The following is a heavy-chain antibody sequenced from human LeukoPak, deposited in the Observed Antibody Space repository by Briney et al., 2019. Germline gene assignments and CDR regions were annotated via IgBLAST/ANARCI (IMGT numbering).Heavy chain of an antibody. CDR3: ARDGGYGMDV. D-gene: IGHD3-16*01. V-gene: IGHV3-21*01. Sequence: GGSVRLSCAASGVIVSRNFMSWVRQAPGKGLEWVSSISSSSSYIYYADSVKGRFTISRDNAKNSLYLQMNSLRAEDTAVYYCARDGGYGMDVWGQGTTVTVSS. CDR1: GVIVSRNF. J-gene: IGHJ6*02. CDR2: ISSSSSYI.